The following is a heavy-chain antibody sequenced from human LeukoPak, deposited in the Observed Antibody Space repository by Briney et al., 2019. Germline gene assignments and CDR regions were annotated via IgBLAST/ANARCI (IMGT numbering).Heavy chain of an antibody. V-gene: IGHV3-48*01. CDR2: ISGSGTTV. Sequence: GGSLRLSCAASGFTFSAYNMNWVRQAPGKGLEWVSFISGSGTTVYYTDSVRGRFTISRENGRNSLYLQMNSLTAEDTALYYCTRRRGDGYVADWGQGILVTVSS. CDR1: GFTFSAYN. CDR3: TRRRGDGYVAD. D-gene: IGHD5-24*01. J-gene: IGHJ4*02.